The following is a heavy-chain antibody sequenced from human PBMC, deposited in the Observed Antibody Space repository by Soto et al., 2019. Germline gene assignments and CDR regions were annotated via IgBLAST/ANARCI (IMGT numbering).Heavy chain of an antibody. Sequence: SETLSLTCAVYGGSFSGYYWSWIRQPPGKGPEWIGEINHSGSTNYNPSLKSRVTISVDTSKNQFSLKLSSVTAADTAVYYCATFGAHGEQLDDYWGQGTLVTVSS. CDR2: INHSGST. J-gene: IGHJ4*02. D-gene: IGHD6-6*01. CDR1: GGSFSGYY. V-gene: IGHV4-34*01. CDR3: ATFGAHGEQLDDY.